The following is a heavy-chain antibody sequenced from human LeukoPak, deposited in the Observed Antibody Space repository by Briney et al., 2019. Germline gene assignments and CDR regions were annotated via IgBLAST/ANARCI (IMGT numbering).Heavy chain of an antibody. D-gene: IGHD6-19*01. V-gene: IGHV1-46*01. CDR2: INPSGGST. CDR3: ATYSSGWYEGGY. CDR1: GYTFTSYY. J-gene: IGHJ4*02. Sequence: EASVTVSFTASGYTFTSYYMHWVRQAPGQGLEWMGIINPSGGSTSYAQKFQGRVTMTRDTSTSTVYMELSSLRSEDTAVYYCATYSSGWYEGGYWGQGTLVTVSS.